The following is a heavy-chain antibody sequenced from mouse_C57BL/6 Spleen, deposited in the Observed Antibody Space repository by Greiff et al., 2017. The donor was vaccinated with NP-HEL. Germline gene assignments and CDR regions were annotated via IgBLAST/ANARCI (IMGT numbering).Heavy chain of an antibody. V-gene: IGHV14-3*01. CDR3: ALITTVVATGGFDY. J-gene: IGHJ2*01. D-gene: IGHD1-1*01. CDR1: GFNIKNTY. CDR2: IDPANGNT. Sequence: VQLQQSVAELVRPGASVKLSCTASGFNIKNTYMHWVKQRPEQGLEWIGRIDPANGNTKYVPKFQGKATITADTSSNTAYLQLSSLTSEDTAIYYCALITTVVATGGFDYWGQGTTLTVSS.